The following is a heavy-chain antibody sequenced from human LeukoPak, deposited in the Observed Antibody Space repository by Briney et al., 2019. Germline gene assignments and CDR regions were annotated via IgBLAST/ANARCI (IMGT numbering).Heavy chain of an antibody. CDR3: VRDTGSGWDFDY. Sequence: GGSLRLSCAASGFTFSSYAMSWVRQAPGKGLEWVSGTSGSGRSIHYADSVKGRFTVSRDNSKNSLYLQMSNLRTEDTALYYCVRDTGSGWDFDYWGQGTLVTVSS. D-gene: IGHD6-19*01. CDR2: TSGSGRSI. J-gene: IGHJ4*02. CDR1: GFTFSSYA. V-gene: IGHV3-23*01.